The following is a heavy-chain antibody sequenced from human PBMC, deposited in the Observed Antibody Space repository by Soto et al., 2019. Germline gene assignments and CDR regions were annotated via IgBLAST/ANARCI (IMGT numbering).Heavy chain of an antibody. V-gene: IGHV4-31*03. D-gene: IGHD5-18*01. CDR2: IYYSGST. J-gene: IGHJ4*02. CDR3: ASTPIKYSYVSDYYFDY. Sequence: SETLSLTCTVSGGSISSVGYYWSWIRQHPGKGLEWIGYIYYSGSTYYNPSLKSRVTISVDTSKNQFSLKLSSVTAADTAVYYCASTPIKYSYVSDYYFDYWGQGTLVTVPS. CDR1: GGSISSVGYY.